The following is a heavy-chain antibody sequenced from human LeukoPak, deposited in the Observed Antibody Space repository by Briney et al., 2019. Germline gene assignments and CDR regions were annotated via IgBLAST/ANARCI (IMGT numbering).Heavy chain of an antibody. J-gene: IGHJ4*02. D-gene: IGHD2-21*02. CDR1: GFTFSDFY. V-gene: IGHV3-49*03. CDR3: IPSRGIVVVTEDY. CDR2: IRSKAYGGTT. Sequence: PGGSLRLSCAASGFTFSDFYMSWIRRAPGKGLEWVGFIRSKAYGGTTEYAASVKGRFSISRDDSKSIAYLQMNSLKTEDTAVYYCIPSRGIVVVTEDYWGQGTLVTVSS.